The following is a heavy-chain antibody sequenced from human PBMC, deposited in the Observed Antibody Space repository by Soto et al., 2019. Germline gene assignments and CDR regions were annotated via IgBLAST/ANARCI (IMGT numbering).Heavy chain of an antibody. D-gene: IGHD3-22*01. CDR2: IYYSGST. CDR3: ARVDSPNYYDSSGYYYEY. Sequence: SETLSLTCTVSGGSISSYYWSWIRQAPGKGLEWIGYIYYSGSTNYNPSLKSRVTISVDTSKNQFSPKLSSVTAADTAVYYCARVDSPNYYDSSGYYYEYWGQGTLVTVSS. CDR1: GGSISSYY. J-gene: IGHJ4*02. V-gene: IGHV4-59*01.